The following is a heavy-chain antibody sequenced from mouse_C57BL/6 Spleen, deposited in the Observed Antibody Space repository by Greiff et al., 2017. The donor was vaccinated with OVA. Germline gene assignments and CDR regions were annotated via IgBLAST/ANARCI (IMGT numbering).Heavy chain of an antibody. V-gene: IGHV1-72*01. D-gene: IGHD1-1*01. CDR1: GYTFTSYW. CDR3: ARGIYDYGSSYVWYFDV. Sequence: QVQLQQPGAELVKPGASVKLSCKASGYTFTSYWMHWVKQRPGRGLEWIGRIDPNSGGTKYNEKFKSKATLTVDKPSSPASMQLSNLTSEDSAVDYCARGIYDYGSSYVWYFDVWGTGTTVTVSS. J-gene: IGHJ1*03. CDR2: IDPNSGGT.